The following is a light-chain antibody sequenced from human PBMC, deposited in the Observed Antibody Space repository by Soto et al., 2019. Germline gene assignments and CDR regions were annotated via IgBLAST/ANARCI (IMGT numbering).Light chain of an antibody. J-gene: IGKJ2*01. Sequence: EIVLTQSPGTQSLSPGDRATLSCRASQSVSSNYLAWYQQKPGQAPRLLIYGASSRATGIPGRFSGSGSGTDFTLTISRLEPEDFAVYYCQQYHASPPYTFGQGTRLEIK. CDR3: QQYHASPPYT. CDR2: GAS. V-gene: IGKV3-20*01. CDR1: QSVSSNY.